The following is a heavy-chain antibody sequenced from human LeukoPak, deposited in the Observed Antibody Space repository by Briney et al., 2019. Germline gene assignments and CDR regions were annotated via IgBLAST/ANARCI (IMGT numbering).Heavy chain of an antibody. CDR1: GGSISSYY. J-gene: IGHJ5*02. D-gene: IGHD6-19*01. Sequence: SETLSLTCTVSGGSISSYYWSWIRQPPGKGLEWIGYIYYSGSTNYNPSLKSRVTISVDTSRNQFSLKLSSVTAADTAVYYCASTIAVAGNSRWFDPWGQGTLVTVSS. CDR2: IYYSGST. CDR3: ASTIAVAGNSRWFDP. V-gene: IGHV4-59*01.